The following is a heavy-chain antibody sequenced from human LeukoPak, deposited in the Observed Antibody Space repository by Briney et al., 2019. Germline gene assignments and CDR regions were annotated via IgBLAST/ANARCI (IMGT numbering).Heavy chain of an antibody. CDR1: GFTFTSYD. D-gene: IGHD6-13*01. Sequence: ASVKVSCKASGFTFTSYDINWVRQAIGQGLEWMGWMNPNSGNTAYAQKFQGRVTMTRNTSISTAYMELSSLRSEDTAMYYCAREGRQQLIDYWGQGTLVTVSS. V-gene: IGHV1-8*01. J-gene: IGHJ4*02. CDR3: AREGRQQLIDY. CDR2: MNPNSGNT.